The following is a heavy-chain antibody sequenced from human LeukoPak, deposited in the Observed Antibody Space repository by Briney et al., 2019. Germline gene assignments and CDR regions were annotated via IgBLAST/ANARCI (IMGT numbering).Heavy chain of an antibody. D-gene: IGHD3-22*01. CDR1: GYTFTSYY. V-gene: IGHV1-46*01. Sequence: ASVKVSCEASGYTFTSYYMHWVRQAPGQGLEWMGIINPSGGSTSYAQKFQGRVTMTRDTSTSTVYMELSSLRSEDTAVYYCARDYYYDSSGYYPVPYYFDYWGQGTLVTVSS. J-gene: IGHJ4*02. CDR3: ARDYYYDSSGYYPVPYYFDY. CDR2: INPSGGST.